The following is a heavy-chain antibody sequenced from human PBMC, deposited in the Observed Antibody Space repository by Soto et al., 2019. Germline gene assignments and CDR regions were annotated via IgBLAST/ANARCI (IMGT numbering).Heavy chain of an antibody. CDR1: GGSISTDNW. V-gene: IGHV4-4*02. CDR3: ARGGRWLFDY. D-gene: IGHD6-19*01. CDR2: IYHTGNT. Sequence: QVQLEESGPGLVKPSGTLSLTCAVSGGSISTDNWWSWVRQPPGKGLEWVGEIYHTGNTNYNPSLKSRLTISIDKSKVQFSLDVTFVTAADTAVYYCARGGRWLFDYWGQGALVTVSS. J-gene: IGHJ4*02.